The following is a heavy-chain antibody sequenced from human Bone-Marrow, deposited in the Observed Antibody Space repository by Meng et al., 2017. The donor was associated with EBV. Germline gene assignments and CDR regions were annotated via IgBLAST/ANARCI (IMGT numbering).Heavy chain of an antibody. CDR2: ICYSDYR. J-gene: IGHJ4*02. CDR1: VGSISSSRFC. CDR3: AMGPDNAKTGY. Sequence: LQRPGSVPVLVKSSWTLSLTCTVSVGSISSSRFCCGCIRPPPGKGLEWIGIICYSDYRYYNQSLKSRVTISADTPKNQFSLRRRSVTATDTAVYYCAMGPDNAKTGYWGQGTLVTVSS. D-gene: IGHD1-14*01. V-gene: IGHV4-39*01.